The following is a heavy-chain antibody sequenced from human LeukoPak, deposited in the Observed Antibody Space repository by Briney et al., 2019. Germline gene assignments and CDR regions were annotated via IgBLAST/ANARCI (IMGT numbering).Heavy chain of an antibody. V-gene: IGHV4-59*12. D-gene: IGHD6-25*01. J-gene: IGHJ4*02. CDR3: ARIDPLGFFDQ. CDR2: IFHSGHS. CDR1: GAFSSRYY. Sequence: PSETLSLACSVSGAFSSRYYWSWVRQPLGKGLEWLGSIFHSGHSNYNASLTSRISMSVDTSKAQFSLELTSVTAADTALYYCARIDPLGFFDQWGPGTLVTVSS.